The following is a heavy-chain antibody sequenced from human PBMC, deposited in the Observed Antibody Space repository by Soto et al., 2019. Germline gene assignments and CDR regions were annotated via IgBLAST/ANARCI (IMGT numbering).Heavy chain of an antibody. CDR2: VSYDGSYK. J-gene: IGHJ4*02. CDR3: AKEMYPRTVLDSSSPWGDY. CDR1: GFTFSDYG. D-gene: IGHD6-6*01. V-gene: IGHV3-30*18. Sequence: QVQLVESGGGVAQPGRSLRLSCAVSGFTFSDYGMHWVRQAPGKGLEWVAVVSYDGSYKYYADSVKGRFTVSRDLSGNTLFLQMNSLRLGDTAVYFCAKEMYPRTVLDSSSPWGDYWGQGTLVAVSS.